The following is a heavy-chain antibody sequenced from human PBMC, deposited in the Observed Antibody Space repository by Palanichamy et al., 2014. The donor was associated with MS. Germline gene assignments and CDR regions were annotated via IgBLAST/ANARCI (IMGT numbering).Heavy chain of an antibody. CDR1: GFTFSRYT. V-gene: IGHV3-21*01. CDR3: ARERAEVGATGIDY. CDR2: ISSGGSYT. D-gene: IGHD1-26*01. J-gene: IGHJ4*02. Sequence: EGQLVESGGGPVKPGGSLRLSCAASGFTFSRYTMNWVRQAPGKGLEWVSSISSGGSYTHYADSVEGRFTISRDSAKNSLFLQMNSLRVEDMAVYYCARERAEVGATGIDYWGQGTLVTVSS.